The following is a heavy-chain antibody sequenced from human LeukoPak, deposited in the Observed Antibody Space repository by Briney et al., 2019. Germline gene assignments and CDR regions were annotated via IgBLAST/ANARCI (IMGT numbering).Heavy chain of an antibody. J-gene: IGHJ4*02. CDR3: ASGDGSGSYLVY. CDR2: IYYSGST. D-gene: IGHD3-10*01. CDR1: GGSISSSSYY. V-gene: IGHV4-39*01. Sequence: PSETLSLTCTVPGGSISSSSYYWGWIRQPPGKGLEWIGSIYYSGSTYYNPSLKSRVTISVDTSKNQFSLKLSSVTATDTAVYYCASGDGSGSYLVYWGQGTLVTVSS.